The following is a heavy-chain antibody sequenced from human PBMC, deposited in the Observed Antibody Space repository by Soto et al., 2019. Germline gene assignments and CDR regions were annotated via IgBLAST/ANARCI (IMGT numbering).Heavy chain of an antibody. D-gene: IGHD2-2*01. CDR2: IYYSGST. CDR1: GGSISSYY. J-gene: IGHJ4*02. Sequence: QVQLHESGAGRVKPSETLSLTCTVSGGSISSYYWSWIRQPLGKGLEWIGYIYYSGSTNYNPSLKSRVTISVDTSKNQFSLKLSSVTAADTAVYYCARQGVPAATGLDYWGQGTLVTVSS. V-gene: IGHV4-59*08. CDR3: ARQGVPAATGLDY.